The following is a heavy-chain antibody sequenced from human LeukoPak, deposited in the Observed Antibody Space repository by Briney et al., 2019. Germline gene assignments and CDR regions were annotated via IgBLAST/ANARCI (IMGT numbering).Heavy chain of an antibody. CDR3: ARDTNYYYGSGRLYNWFDP. V-gene: IGHV3-30-3*01. Sequence: GGSLRLSCAASGFTFSSYAMHWVRQAPGKGLEWVAVISYDGSNKYYADSVKGRFTISRDNSKNTLYLQMNSLRAEDTAVYYCARDTNYYYGSGRLYNWFDPWGQGTLVTVSS. CDR2: ISYDGSNK. D-gene: IGHD3-10*01. J-gene: IGHJ5*02. CDR1: GFTFSSYA.